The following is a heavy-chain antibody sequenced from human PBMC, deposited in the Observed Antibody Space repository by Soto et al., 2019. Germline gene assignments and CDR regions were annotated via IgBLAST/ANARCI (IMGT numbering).Heavy chain of an antibody. D-gene: IGHD6-6*01. CDR2: INPSGGST. CDR1: GYTFTSYY. Sequence: QVQLVQSGAEVKKPGASVKVSCKASGYTFTSYYMHWVRQAPGQGLEWMGIINPSGGSTSYAQKFQRRVTMTRATSTSTVYMELSSLRSEDTAVYCCARRSISSSFEDYYYGMDVWGQGTTVTVSS. V-gene: IGHV1-46*01. J-gene: IGHJ6*02. CDR3: ARRSISSSFEDYYYGMDV.